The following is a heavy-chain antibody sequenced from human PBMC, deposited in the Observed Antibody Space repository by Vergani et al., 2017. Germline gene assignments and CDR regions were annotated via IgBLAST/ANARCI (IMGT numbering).Heavy chain of an antibody. Sequence: QVQLVQSGSELKKPGASVKVSCKASGYTFTSYAMNWVRQAPGQGLDWMGWINTNTGNPTYAQGFTGRFVFSLDTSFSTAYLQISSLKAEDTAVYYCAREFPLYYDILTGYYNVLDYWGQGTLVTVSS. CDR1: GYTFTSYA. CDR3: AREFPLYYDILTGYYNVLDY. D-gene: IGHD3-9*01. CDR2: INTNTGNP. J-gene: IGHJ4*02. V-gene: IGHV7-4-1*02.